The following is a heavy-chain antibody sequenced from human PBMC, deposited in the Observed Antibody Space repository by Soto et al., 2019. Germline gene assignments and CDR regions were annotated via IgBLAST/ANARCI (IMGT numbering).Heavy chain of an antibody. CDR3: ARGRASGSYYLLDY. Sequence: ASVKVSCKASGDTFTTYYINWVRQATGHGLEWMGWINPNSGNIGYAQRFRGRVTMTRDTAIRTAYMEVSSLRSDDTAVYYCARGRASGSYYLLDYWGQGTLVTVSS. J-gene: IGHJ4*02. V-gene: IGHV1-8*01. CDR2: INPNSGNI. D-gene: IGHD3-10*01. CDR1: GDTFTTYY.